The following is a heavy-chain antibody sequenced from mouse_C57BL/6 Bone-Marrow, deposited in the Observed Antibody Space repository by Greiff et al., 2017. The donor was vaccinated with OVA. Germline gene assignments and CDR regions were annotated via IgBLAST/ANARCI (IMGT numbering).Heavy chain of an antibody. CDR1: GFTFTDYY. D-gene: IGHD2-3*01. CDR2: IRNKANGYTT. V-gene: IGHV7-3*01. J-gene: IGHJ2*01. Sequence: EVKLMESGGGLVQPGGSLSLSCAASGFTFTDYYMSWVRQPPGKALEWLGFIRNKANGYTTEYSVSVKGRFTISRDNSHSILYLQMNALRAEDSATYYCARDPIYDGYYYFDYWGQGTTLTVSS. CDR3: ARDPIYDGYYYFDY.